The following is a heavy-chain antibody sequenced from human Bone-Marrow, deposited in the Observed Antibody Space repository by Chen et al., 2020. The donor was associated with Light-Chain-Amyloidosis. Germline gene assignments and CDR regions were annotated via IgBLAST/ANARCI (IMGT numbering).Heavy chain of an antibody. V-gene: IGHV1-2*02. Sequence: QVQLVQSGAEVKKPGASVKVSCEASGYTFTGYHMHWVRQAPGQGREWMGWINPNRVSTIYAQKCQGRVTMTRDTSSSTVYMELGRLRSDDTAVYYCARGLHCSNTNCYLEFYYNAMDVWGQGTTVTVSS. CDR2: INPNRVST. CDR3: ARGLHCSNTNCYLEFYYNAMDV. CDR1: GYTFTGYH. D-gene: IGHD2-2*01. J-gene: IGHJ6*02.